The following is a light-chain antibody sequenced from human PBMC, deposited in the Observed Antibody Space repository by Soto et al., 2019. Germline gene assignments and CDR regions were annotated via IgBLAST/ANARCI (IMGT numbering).Light chain of an antibody. CDR1: QGINNY. Sequence: DIQMTQSPSSLSASVGDRVTITRRASQGINNYLAWYQQKPGKVPKLLIYAASTLQSGVPSRFSGSGSGTDFTLTISSLQPEDVATYYCQKYNSAPRTFGQGTKVEIK. J-gene: IGKJ1*01. V-gene: IGKV1-27*01. CDR3: QKYNSAPRT. CDR2: AAS.